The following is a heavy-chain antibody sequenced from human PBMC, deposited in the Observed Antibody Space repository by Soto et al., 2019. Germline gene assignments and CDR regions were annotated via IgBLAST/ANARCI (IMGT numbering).Heavy chain of an antibody. CDR3: ARVGLRARPFDI. Sequence: QVQLQESGPGLVKPSQTLSLTCTVSGGSISSGGYYWSWIRQHQGKGLEWIGYIYYSGRTDYNPTIKRRVTISGYTYKNRCSLELSSVTAAETALYYCARVGLRARPFDIWGQGTMVTVSS. CDR1: GGSISSGGYY. J-gene: IGHJ3*02. D-gene: IGHD3-16*01. V-gene: IGHV4-31*03. CDR2: IYYSGRT.